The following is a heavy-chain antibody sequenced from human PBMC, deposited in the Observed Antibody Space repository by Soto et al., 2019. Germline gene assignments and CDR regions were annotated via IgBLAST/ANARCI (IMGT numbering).Heavy chain of an antibody. CDR2: IYYSGST. CDR1: GGSISSYY. D-gene: IGHD7-27*01. CDR3: ARHGAHWGGFDY. V-gene: IGHV4-59*08. J-gene: IGHJ4*02. Sequence: SETLSLTCTVSGGSISSYYWSWIRQPPGKGLEWIGNIYYSGSTNYNPSLKSRVTISVDTSKNQFSLKLSSVTAADTAVYYCARHGAHWGGFDYWGQGTLVTVSS.